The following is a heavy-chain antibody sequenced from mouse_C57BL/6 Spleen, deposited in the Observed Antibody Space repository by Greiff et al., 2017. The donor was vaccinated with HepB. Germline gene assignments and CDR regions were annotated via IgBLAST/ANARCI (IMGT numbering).Heavy chain of an antibody. V-gene: IGHV1-59*01. CDR3: ARGRITTVVAPMDY. CDR2: IDPSDSYT. Sequence: VQLKQPGAELVRPGTSVKLSCKASGYTFTSYWMHWVKQRPGQGLEWIGVIDPSDSYTNYNQKFKGKATLTVDTSSSTAYMQLSSLTSEDSAVYYCARGRITTVVAPMDYWGQGTSVTVSS. D-gene: IGHD1-1*01. J-gene: IGHJ4*01. CDR1: GYTFTSYW.